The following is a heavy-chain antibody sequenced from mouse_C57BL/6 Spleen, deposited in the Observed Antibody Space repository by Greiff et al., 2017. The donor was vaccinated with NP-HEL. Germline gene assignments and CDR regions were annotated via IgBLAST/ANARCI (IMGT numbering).Heavy chain of an antibody. CDR3: ARLYDYDGWFAY. V-gene: IGHV1-69*01. D-gene: IGHD2-4*01. Sequence: QVQLQQPGAELVMPGASVKLSCKASGYTFTSYWMHWVKQRPGQGLEWIGEIDPSDSYTNYNQKFMGKSTLTVDKSSSTAYMQLSSLTSEDSAVYYCARLYDYDGWFAYWGQGTLVTVSA. CDR2: IDPSDSYT. J-gene: IGHJ3*01. CDR1: GYTFTSYW.